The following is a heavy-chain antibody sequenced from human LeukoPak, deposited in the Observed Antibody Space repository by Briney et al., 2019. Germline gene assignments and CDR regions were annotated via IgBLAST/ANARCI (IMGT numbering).Heavy chain of an antibody. CDR2: ISSSSSTI. D-gene: IGHD1-14*01. V-gene: IGHV3-48*01. J-gene: IGHJ4*02. CDR1: GFTFSSYS. CDR3: AKASRMGYFDY. Sequence: PGGSLRLSCAASGFTFSSYSMNWVRQAPGKGLEWVSYISSSSSTIYYTDSVKGRFTISRDNAKNSLYLQMNSLRAEDTAVYYCAKASRMGYFDYWGQGTLVTVSS.